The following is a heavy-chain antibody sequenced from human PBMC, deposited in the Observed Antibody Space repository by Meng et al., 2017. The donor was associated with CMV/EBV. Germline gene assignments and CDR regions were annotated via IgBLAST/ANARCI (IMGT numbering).Heavy chain of an antibody. J-gene: IGHJ4*02. V-gene: IGHV3-43*01. D-gene: IGHD6-13*01. CDR2: ISWDGGST. Sequence: GESLKISCAASGFTFDDYTMHWVRQAPGKGLEWVSLISWDGGSTYYADSVKGRFTISRDNAKNTLYLQMNSLRDEDTAVYYCARSSSWYDYWGQGTLVTVSS. CDR3: ARSSSWYDY. CDR1: GFTFDDYT.